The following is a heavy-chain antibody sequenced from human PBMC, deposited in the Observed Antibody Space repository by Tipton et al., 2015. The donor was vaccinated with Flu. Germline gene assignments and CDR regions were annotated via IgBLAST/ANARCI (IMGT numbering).Heavy chain of an antibody. Sequence: QLVQSGAEVTKPGKSLRISCKGSGYILSTDWIGWVRQMPGKGLEWMGAVSPGDSHGIYSPPFQGQVTISVDRSTNTAYLQWSRLKASDTAMYYCARDKTCGSDYCGLDFWAQGTLVTVSS. J-gene: IGHJ4*02. CDR3: ARDKTCGSDYCGLDF. V-gene: IGHV5-51*03. CDR2: VSPGDSHG. D-gene: IGHD2-21*02. CDR1: GYILSTDW.